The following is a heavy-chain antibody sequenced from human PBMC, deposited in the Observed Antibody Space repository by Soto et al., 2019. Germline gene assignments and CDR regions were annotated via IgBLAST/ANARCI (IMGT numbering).Heavy chain of an antibody. D-gene: IGHD3-10*01. Sequence: EVQLVESGGGLVQPGGSLRLSCAASGIPVSSNYMTWVRQAPGKGLEWVSVLHSGGDTYYANSVKGRFTISRHDSTNTLFLQMHSLTPEDTAVYYWARDGPYYYASRMDVWGQGTTVTVSS. V-gene: IGHV3-53*04. CDR3: ARDGPYYYASRMDV. CDR2: LHSGGDT. J-gene: IGHJ6*02. CDR1: GIPVSSNY.